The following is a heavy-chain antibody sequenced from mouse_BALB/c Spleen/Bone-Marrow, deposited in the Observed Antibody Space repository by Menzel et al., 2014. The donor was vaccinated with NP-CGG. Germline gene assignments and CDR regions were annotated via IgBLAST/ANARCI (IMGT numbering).Heavy chain of an antibody. V-gene: IGHV5-4*02. CDR3: ARGNYGNYGAMDY. J-gene: IGHJ4*01. Sequence: DVMLVESGGGLVKPGGSLKLSCAASGFTFSDYYMYWVRQTPEKRLEWVATISDGGSYTYYPDSVKGRFTISRDNAKNNLYLQMSSLKSGDTAMYYCARGNYGNYGAMDYWGQGTSVTVSS. D-gene: IGHD2-1*01. CDR2: ISDGGSYT. CDR1: GFTFSDYY.